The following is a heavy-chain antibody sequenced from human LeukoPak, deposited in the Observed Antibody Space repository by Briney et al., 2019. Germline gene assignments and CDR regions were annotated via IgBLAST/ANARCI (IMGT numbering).Heavy chain of an antibody. CDR2: INTNTGNP. D-gene: IGHD5-18*01. V-gene: IGHV7-4-1*02. CDR3: ARGEDTAIRLVPIGY. J-gene: IGHJ4*02. Sequence: GASVKVSCKASGYTFTSYAMNWVRQAPGQGLEWMGWINTNTGNPTYAQGFTGRFVFSLDTSVSTAYLQISSLKAEDTAVYYCARGEDTAIRLVPIGYWGQGTLVTVSS. CDR1: GYTFTSYA.